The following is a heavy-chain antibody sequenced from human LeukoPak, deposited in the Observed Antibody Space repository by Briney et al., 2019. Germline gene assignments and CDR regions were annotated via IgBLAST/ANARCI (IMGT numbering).Heavy chain of an antibody. D-gene: IGHD1-26*01. CDR3: ARAYSGSYWDY. J-gene: IGHJ4*02. Sequence: GGSLRLSCAASGFTFSTYSMNWVRQAPGKGLEWVSSITSSSSYIFYADSVKGRFTISRDNAKNSLYLQMNSLRVEDTAVYYCARAYSGSYWDYWGQGTLVTVSS. CDR2: ITSSSSYI. CDR1: GFTFSTYS. V-gene: IGHV3-21*01.